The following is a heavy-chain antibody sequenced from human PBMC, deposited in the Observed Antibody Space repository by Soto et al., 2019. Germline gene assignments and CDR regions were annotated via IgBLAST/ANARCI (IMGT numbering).Heavy chain of an antibody. CDR1: GGSISRSNW. V-gene: IGHV4-4*02. CDR3: ARTSGIGYDFDY. Sequence: QVQLQESGPGLVKPSGTLSLTCAVSGGSISRSNWWSWVRQPPGKGLEWIGEIHHSGNTNYNPSLKSRXXMXVXXSRNQFSLKVSSVTAADTAVYYCARTSGIGYDFDYWGQGTLVTVSS. CDR2: IHHSGNT. J-gene: IGHJ4*02. D-gene: IGHD2-2*01.